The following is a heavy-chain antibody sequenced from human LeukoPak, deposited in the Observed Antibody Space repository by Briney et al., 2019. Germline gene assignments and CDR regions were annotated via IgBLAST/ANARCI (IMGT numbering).Heavy chain of an antibody. CDR3: ARTNSYDFWSGYYFDY. CDR2: IYYSGST. CDR1: GGSIRSYY. D-gene: IGHD3-3*01. V-gene: IGHV4-59*08. Sequence: SETLSLTCTVSGGSIRSYYWSWIRQPPGKGLEWIGYIYYSGSTNYNPSLKSRVTISVDTSKNQFSLKLSSVTAADTAVYYCARTNSYDFWSGYYFDYWGQGTLVTVSS. J-gene: IGHJ4*02.